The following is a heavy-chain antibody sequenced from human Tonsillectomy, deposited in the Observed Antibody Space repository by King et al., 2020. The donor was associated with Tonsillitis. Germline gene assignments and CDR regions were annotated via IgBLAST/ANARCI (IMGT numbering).Heavy chain of an antibody. CDR2: ISSSSSYI. D-gene: IGHD5-18*01. CDR3: ARDARTVYSYVFIPFDY. V-gene: IGHV3-21*01. J-gene: IGHJ4*02. Sequence: VQLVESGGGLVKPGGSLRLSCAASGFTFSSYSMNWVRQAPGKGLEWVSSISSSSSYIYYADSVKGRFTISRDNAKNSLYLQMNSLRAEDTAVYYCARDARTVYSYVFIPFDYWGQGTLVTVSS. CDR1: GFTFSSYS.